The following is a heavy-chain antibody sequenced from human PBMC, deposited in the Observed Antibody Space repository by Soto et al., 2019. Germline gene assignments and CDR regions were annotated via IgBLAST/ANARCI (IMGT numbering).Heavy chain of an antibody. Sequence: SETLALTCTVSGGSISSDYWSWVGQPPGKGLEWIGCIYYSGSTNYNPSLKSRVTISVDTSKHQFSLKLSSVTAADTAVYYCVLGESSPPYSNWFVPRG. CDR2: IYYSGST. D-gene: IGHD3-10*02. CDR1: GGSISSDY. CDR3: VLGESSPPYSNWFVP. J-gene: IGHJ5*02. V-gene: IGHV4-59*01.